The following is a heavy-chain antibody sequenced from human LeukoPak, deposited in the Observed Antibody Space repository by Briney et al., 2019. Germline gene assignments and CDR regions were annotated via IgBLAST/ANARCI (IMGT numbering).Heavy chain of an antibody. J-gene: IGHJ6*02. V-gene: IGHV4-4*02. Sequence: SETLSLTCAVSGGSISSSDWWSWVRQPPGKGLEWIGEIYRSGSTNYNPSLKSRVTISVDKSKNQFSLKLSSVTAADTAMYYCARDPDQGCGMDVWGQGTTVTVSS. CDR3: ARDPDQGCGMDV. CDR1: GGSISSSDW. D-gene: IGHD2-2*01. CDR2: IYRSGST.